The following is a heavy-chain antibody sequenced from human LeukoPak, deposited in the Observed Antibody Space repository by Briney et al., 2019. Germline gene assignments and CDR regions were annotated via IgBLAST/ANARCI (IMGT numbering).Heavy chain of an antibody. CDR1: GFTFSSYS. V-gene: IGHV3-21*01. J-gene: IGHJ4*02. CDR3: ARDTVYCSSTSCPPEAFDY. Sequence: GGSLRLSCAASGFTFSSYSMNWVRQAPGKGLEWVSSISSSSSYIYYADSVKGRFTISRDNAKNSLYLQMNSLRAEDTAVYYCARDTVYCSSTSCPPEAFDYWGQGTLVTVSS. D-gene: IGHD2-2*01. CDR2: ISSSSSYI.